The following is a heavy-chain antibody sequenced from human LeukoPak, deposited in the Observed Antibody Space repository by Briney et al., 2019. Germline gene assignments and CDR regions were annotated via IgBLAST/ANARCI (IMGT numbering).Heavy chain of an antibody. J-gene: IGHJ4*02. Sequence: VXXAPGKGXXXAXAIYSGGSTYYADSVKGRFTISRDNSKNTLYLQMNSLRAEDTAVYYCARGYCSGGSCYFFDYWGQGTLVIVSS. CDR2: IYSGGST. D-gene: IGHD2-15*01. CDR3: ARGYCSGGSCYFFDY. V-gene: IGHV3-53*01.